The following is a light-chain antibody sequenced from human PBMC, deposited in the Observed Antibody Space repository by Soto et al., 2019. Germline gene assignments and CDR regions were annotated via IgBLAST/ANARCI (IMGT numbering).Light chain of an antibody. CDR1: QGISSY. CDR2: AAS. V-gene: IGKV1-8*01. J-gene: IGKJ1*01. CDR3: QQYYSYPRT. Sequence: AIRMTQSPSSFSASTGDRVTITCRASQGISSYLAWYQQKPGKAPKLLIYAASTLQSGVPSRFSGSGSGTDFTLTFSCLQSEVFATYYCQQYYSYPRTFGQGTKVEIK.